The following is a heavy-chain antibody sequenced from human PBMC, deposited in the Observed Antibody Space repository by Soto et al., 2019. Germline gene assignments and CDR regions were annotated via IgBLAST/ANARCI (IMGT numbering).Heavy chain of an antibody. CDR3: ARDPGGYNWNYEDLEGGMDV. CDR2: IYYSGST. V-gene: IGHV4-61*01. J-gene: IGHJ6*02. D-gene: IGHD1-7*01. CDR1: GGSVSSGSYY. Sequence: SETLSLTCTVSGGSVSSGSYYWSWIRQPPGKGLEWIGYIYYSGSTNYNPSLKSRVTISVDTSKNQFSLKLSSVTAADTAVYYCARDPGGYNWNYEDLEGGMDVWGQGTTVTVSS.